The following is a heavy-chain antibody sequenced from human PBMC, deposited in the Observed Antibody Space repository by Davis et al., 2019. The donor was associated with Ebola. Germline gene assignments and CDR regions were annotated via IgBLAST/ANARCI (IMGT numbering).Heavy chain of an antibody. CDR1: GLTFSTSW. J-gene: IGHJ4*02. CDR3: VKRYEDKDIVVVVADLDY. Sequence: GESLKISCAASGLTFSTSWMHWVRQAPGKGLVWVSRISTDGSVTNYADSVKGRFTISRDNAKNTLYLQMSSLRAEDTAVYYCVKRYEDKDIVVVVADLDYWGQGTLVTVSS. D-gene: IGHD2-15*01. V-gene: IGHV3-74*01. CDR2: ISTDGSVT.